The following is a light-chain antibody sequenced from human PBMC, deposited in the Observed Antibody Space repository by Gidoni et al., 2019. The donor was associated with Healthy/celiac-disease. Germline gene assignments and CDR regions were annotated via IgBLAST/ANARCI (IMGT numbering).Light chain of an antibody. Sequence: LTQPPSASGTPGQRVTISCSGSSSNIGSNTVNWYQQLPGTAPKLLIYSNNQRPSGVPDRFSGSKSGTSASLAISGLQSEDEADYYCAAWDDSLNGVVFGGGTKLTVL. CDR1: SSNIGSNT. J-gene: IGLJ2*01. CDR2: SNN. V-gene: IGLV1-44*01. CDR3: AAWDDSLNGVV.